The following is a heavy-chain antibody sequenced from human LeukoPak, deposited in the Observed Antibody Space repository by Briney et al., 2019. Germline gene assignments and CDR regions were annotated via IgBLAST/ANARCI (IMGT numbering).Heavy chain of an antibody. Sequence: GGSLRLSCAASGFTFSSHWMSWVRQAPGKGLEWVANIKQDGSEKYYVDSVKGRFTISRDNAKSSLYLQMNSLRAEDTAVYYCARLRGGNYWGQGTLVTVSS. V-gene: IGHV3-7*01. CDR2: IKQDGSEK. J-gene: IGHJ4*02. D-gene: IGHD3-16*01. CDR1: GFTFSSHW. CDR3: ARLRGGNY.